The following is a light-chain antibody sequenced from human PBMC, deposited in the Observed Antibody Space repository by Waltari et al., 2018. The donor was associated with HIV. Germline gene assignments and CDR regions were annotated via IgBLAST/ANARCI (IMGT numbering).Light chain of an antibody. CDR3: QQYIGSPRT. CDR2: GAS. Sequence: EIALTQSPGTLSFSPGERATLSCRASQTISSTYLAWYQQKPGQAPRLLIYGASSRATGIPDRVSGSGSGTDFTLTISSLEPEDCAVYYCQQYIGSPRTFGQGTKVELK. J-gene: IGKJ1*01. CDR1: QTISSTY. V-gene: IGKV3-20*01.